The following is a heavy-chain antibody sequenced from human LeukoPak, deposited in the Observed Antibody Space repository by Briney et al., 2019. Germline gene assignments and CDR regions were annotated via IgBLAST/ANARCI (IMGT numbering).Heavy chain of an antibody. CDR2: TSGSGGST. Sequence: PGGSLRLSCAASGFTFSSYGMAWVRQAPGKGLEWVSATSGSGGSTYYADSVKGRFTISRDNSKNTLYLQMNSLRAEDTAVYYCAKWGAAIFGVVFDYWGQGTLVTVSS. J-gene: IGHJ4*02. D-gene: IGHD3-3*01. CDR3: AKWGAAIFGVVFDY. V-gene: IGHV3-23*01. CDR1: GFTFSSYG.